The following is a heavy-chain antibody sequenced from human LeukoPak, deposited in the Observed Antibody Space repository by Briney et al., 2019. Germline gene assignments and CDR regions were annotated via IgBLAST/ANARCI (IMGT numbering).Heavy chain of an antibody. D-gene: IGHD3-22*01. Sequence: GGSLRLSCAASGFTFNTYAMNWVRQAPGKGLEWVSTINSGGGGTYYTDSVKGHFTVSRDNSQNILYLQMNRLRTEDTAVYFCATMNGARLRWGRGTLVIVSP. J-gene: IGHJ4*02. CDR3: ATMNGARLR. CDR2: INSGGGGT. V-gene: IGHV3-23*01. CDR1: GFTFNTYA.